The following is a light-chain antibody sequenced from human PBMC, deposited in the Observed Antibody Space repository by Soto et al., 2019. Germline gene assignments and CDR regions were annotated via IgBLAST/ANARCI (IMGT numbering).Light chain of an antibody. CDR1: QSLLHSNGYNY. CDR3: MQSLQAPQLT. J-gene: IGKJ4*01. V-gene: IGKV2-28*01. Sequence: DIVMIQSPLALPVTPGEPASISCRSSQSLLHSNGYNYLDWYLQQPGQSPQLLIFLGSNRASGVTDRFSGSGSGTDFTLKSSRVEAGDVGIYYCMQSLQAPQLTFGGGTRVEIK. CDR2: LGS.